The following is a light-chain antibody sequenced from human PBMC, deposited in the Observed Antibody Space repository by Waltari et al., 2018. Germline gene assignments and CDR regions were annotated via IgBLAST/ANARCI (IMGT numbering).Light chain of an antibody. J-gene: IGKJ4*01. CDR2: GAS. V-gene: IGKV3-15*01. CDR1: QSVSSN. CDR3: QQYNDWPPLT. Sequence: LSVSPGERATLSCRASQSVSSNLAWYQQKPGQPPRLLIYGASTRATGIPARFSGSGSGTEFTLTISSLQSEDFAVYYCQQYNDWPPLTFGGGTKVEIK.